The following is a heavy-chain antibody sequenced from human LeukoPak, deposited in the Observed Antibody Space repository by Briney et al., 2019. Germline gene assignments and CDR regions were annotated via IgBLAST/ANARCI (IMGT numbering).Heavy chain of an antibody. Sequence: GGSLRLSCAASGFTFSSYWMHWVRQAPGKGLVWVSHINSDGSSTTYADSVKGRFTISRDNSKNTVYLQMNSLRAEDTAVYYCARDRPVTPLGYWGQGTLVTVSS. V-gene: IGHV3-74*01. J-gene: IGHJ4*02. CDR1: GFTFSSYW. CDR3: ARDRPVTPLGY. CDR2: INSDGSST. D-gene: IGHD3-16*01.